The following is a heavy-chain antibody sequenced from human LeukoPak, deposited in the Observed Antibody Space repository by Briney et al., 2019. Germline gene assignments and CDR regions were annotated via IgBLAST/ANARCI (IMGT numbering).Heavy chain of an antibody. CDR3: ARSISARHDAFDI. CDR2: INPNSGGT. J-gene: IGHJ3*02. V-gene: IGHV1-2*02. D-gene: IGHD6-6*01. CDR1: GYTFTGYY. Sequence: ASVKVSCKASGYTFTGYYMHWVRQAPGQGLEWMGWINPNSGGTNYAQKFQGRVTIIRDTSISTAYMELSSLRSDDTAVFYCARSISARHDAFDIWGQGTLVTVSS.